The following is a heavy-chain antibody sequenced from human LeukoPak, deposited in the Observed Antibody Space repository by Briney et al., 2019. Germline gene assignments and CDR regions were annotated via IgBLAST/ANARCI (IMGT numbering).Heavy chain of an antibody. CDR2: IGGSGGST. D-gene: IGHD3-3*01. V-gene: IGHV3-23*01. J-gene: IGHJ3*02. Sequence: PGGSLRLSCAASGFTFSSYAMSWVRQAPGKGLEWVSAIGGSGGSTYYADSVKGRFTISRDNSKNTLYLQMNSLRAEDTAVYYCAKEAYDFWSQGVPDGAFDIWGQGTMVTVSS. CDR1: GFTFSSYA. CDR3: AKEAYDFWSQGVPDGAFDI.